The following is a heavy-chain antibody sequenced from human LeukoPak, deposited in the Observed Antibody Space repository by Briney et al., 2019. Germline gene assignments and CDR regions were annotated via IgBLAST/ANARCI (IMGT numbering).Heavy chain of an antibody. Sequence: PGGSLRLSCAASGFTFSSYSMNWVRQAPGKGLEWVSSISSSSSYIYYADSVKGRFTISRDNAKNSLYLQMNSLRAEDTAVYYCAREYGYYGGNRPPYYMDVWGKGTTVTISS. J-gene: IGHJ6*03. D-gene: IGHD4-23*01. CDR2: ISSSSSYI. CDR3: AREYGYYGGNRPPYYMDV. CDR1: GFTFSSYS. V-gene: IGHV3-21*01.